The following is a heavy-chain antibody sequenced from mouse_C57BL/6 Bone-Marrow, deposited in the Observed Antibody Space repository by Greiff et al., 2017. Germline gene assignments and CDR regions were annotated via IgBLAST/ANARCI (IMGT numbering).Heavy chain of an antibody. V-gene: IGHV1-22*01. CDR1: GYTFTDYN. J-gene: IGHJ1*03. D-gene: IGHD1-1*01. CDR3: AREEATVEDCDV. Sequence: EVQLQESGPELVKPGASVKMSCKASGYTFTDYNMHWVKQSHGKSLEWIGYINPNNGGTSYNQKFKGKATLTVNKSSSTAYMELRSLTSEDSAVYYCAREEATVEDCDVWGTGTTVTVSS. CDR2: INPNNGGT.